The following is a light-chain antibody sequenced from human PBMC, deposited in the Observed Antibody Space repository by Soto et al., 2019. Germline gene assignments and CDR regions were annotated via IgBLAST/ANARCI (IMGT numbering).Light chain of an antibody. CDR2: DVT. CDR1: SSDVGGYNY. J-gene: IGLJ1*01. Sequence: QPVLTQPRSVSGSPGQSVTISCTGTSSDVGGYNYVYWYQQYPGKAPKVMIYDVTKRPSGVPDRFSGSKSGNTASLTISGLQAEDEADYYCCSYTGFYSYVFGTGTKLTVL. V-gene: IGLV2-11*01. CDR3: CSYTGFYSYV.